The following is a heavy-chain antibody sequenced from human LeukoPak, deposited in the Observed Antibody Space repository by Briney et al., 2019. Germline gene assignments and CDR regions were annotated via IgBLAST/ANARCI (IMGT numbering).Heavy chain of an antibody. CDR1: GYTFTGYY. CDR2: INPDSGGT. D-gene: IGHD1-26*01. V-gene: IGHV1-2*02. J-gene: IGHJ3*02. Sequence: ASVKVSCKASGYTFTGYYMYWVRQAPGQGLEWMGWINPDSGGTKYAQKFQGRVTMTWDTSISTAHMELSRLRSDDTAVYYCARDSGSYFHDAFDTWGQGTMVTVRS. CDR3: ARDSGSYFHDAFDT.